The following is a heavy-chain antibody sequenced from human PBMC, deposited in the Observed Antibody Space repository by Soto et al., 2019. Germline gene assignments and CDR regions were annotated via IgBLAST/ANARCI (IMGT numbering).Heavy chain of an antibody. V-gene: IGHV1-18*01. D-gene: IGHD5-12*01. J-gene: IGHJ6*02. CDR2: ISPYSGNT. Sequence: QVQLVQSGDEVRKPGSSVKVSCKASGYIFVNYGIAWVRQAPGQGLEWMGWISPYSGNTHYASKVQGRLTMTTDTATRPACMDLRSRTSDDTDVYSCAMVDNSATPPPQDVWGQGTTFTVSS. CDR3: AMVDNSATPPPQDV. CDR1: GYIFVNYG.